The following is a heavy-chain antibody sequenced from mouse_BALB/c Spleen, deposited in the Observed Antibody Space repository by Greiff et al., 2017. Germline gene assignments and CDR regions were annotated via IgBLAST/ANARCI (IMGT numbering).Heavy chain of an antibody. V-gene: IGHV5-17*02. D-gene: IGHD4-1*01. J-gene: IGHJ2*01. CDR3: ARLTGTSY. CDR1: GFTFSSFG. CDR2: ISSGSSTI. Sequence: EVQLVESGGGLVQPGGSRKLSCAASGFTFSSFGMHWVRQAPEKGLEWVAYISSGSSTIYYADTVKGRFTISRDNPKNTLFLQMTSLRSEDTAMYYCARLTGTSYWGQGTTLTVSS.